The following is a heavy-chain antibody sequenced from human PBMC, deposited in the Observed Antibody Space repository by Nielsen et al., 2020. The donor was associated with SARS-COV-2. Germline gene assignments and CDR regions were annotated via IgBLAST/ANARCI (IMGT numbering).Heavy chain of an antibody. V-gene: IGHV3-53*05. D-gene: IGHD2-2*01. CDR2: MYAGAST. CDR3: ARDRGYCSSTSCYYYYGMDV. J-gene: IGHJ6*02. Sequence: GGSLRLSCAASGFTANRNYMSWVRQAPGRGLEWLSLMYAGASTFYADSVKGRFTISRDNSKNTLYLQMNSLRAEDTAVYYCARDRGYCSSTSCYYYYGMDVWGQGTTVTVSS. CDR1: GFTANRNY.